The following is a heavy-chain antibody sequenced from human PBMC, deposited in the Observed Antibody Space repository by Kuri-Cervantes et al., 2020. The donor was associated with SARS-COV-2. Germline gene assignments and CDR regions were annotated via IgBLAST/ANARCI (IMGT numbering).Heavy chain of an antibody. CDR1: GFTFSSYA. CDR3: AKTEEGQGFWSGDYYYYHYGMDV. Sequence: GGSLRLSCAASGFTFSSYAMHWVRQAPGKGLEWVAVISYDGSNKYYADSVKGRFTIPRDNSKNTLYLQMNSLKAEDTAVYFCAKTEEGQGFWSGDYYYYHYGMDVWGQGTTVTVSS. J-gene: IGHJ6*02. CDR2: ISYDGSNK. V-gene: IGHV3-30-3*02. D-gene: IGHD3-3*01.